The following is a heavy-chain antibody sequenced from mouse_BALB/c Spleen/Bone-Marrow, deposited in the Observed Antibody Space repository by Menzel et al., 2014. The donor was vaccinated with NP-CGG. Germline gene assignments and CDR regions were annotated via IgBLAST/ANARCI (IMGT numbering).Heavy chain of an antibody. CDR1: GYTFSNYW. CDR2: IYPGNSDT. Sequence: EVKLMESGTVLARPGAAVKMSCKASGYTFSNYWMHWVKQRPGQGLEWIGTIYPGNSDTTYNQKFKGKAKLTAVTSTSTAYMDLSSLTNEDSAVYYCTTLARTNFDYWGQGTTPTVSS. J-gene: IGHJ2*01. V-gene: IGHV1-5*01. CDR3: TTLARTNFDY. D-gene: IGHD3-1*01.